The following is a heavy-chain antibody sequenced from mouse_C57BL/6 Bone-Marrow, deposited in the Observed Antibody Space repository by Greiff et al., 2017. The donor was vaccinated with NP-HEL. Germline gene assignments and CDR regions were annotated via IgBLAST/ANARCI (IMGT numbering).Heavy chain of an antibody. Sequence: EVKLQQSGPGLVKPSQSLSLTCSVTGYSITSGYYWNWIRQFPGNKLEWMGYISYDGSNNYNPSLKNRISITRDTSKNQFFLKLNSVTTEDTATYDGARDPHYYGSSYDAMDYWGQGTSVTVSS. CDR1: GYSITSGYY. CDR3: ARDPHYYGSSYDAMDY. V-gene: IGHV3-6*01. J-gene: IGHJ4*01. CDR2: ISYDGSN. D-gene: IGHD1-1*01.